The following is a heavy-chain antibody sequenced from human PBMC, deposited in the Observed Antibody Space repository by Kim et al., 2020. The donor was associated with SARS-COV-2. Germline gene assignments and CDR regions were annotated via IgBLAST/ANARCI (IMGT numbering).Heavy chain of an antibody. CDR3: ASSITFGGVIVANYYYGMDV. Sequence: GGSLRLSCAASGFTFSSYSMNWVRQAPGKGLEWVSSISSSSSYIYYADSVKGRFTISRDNAKNSLYLQMNSLRAEDTAVYYCASSITFGGVIVANYYYGMDVWGQGTTVTVSS. V-gene: IGHV3-21*01. J-gene: IGHJ6*02. CDR2: ISSSSSYI. D-gene: IGHD3-16*02. CDR1: GFTFSSYS.